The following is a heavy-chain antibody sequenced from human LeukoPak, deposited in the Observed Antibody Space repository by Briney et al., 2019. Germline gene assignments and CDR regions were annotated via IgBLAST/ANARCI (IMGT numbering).Heavy chain of an antibody. CDR2: ISASSLDT. CDR3: AKYGPGFGVVIEYFMDV. V-gene: IGHV3-23*01. Sequence: PGGSLGLSCAASGFDFTAYGMSWVRQAPGKGLEWVSGISASSLDTYYADSVTGRFTISRDNSKNTVHLLMNSLRAEDSAMYYCAKYGPGFGVVIEYFMDVWGKGTRVTVSS. D-gene: IGHD3-3*01. J-gene: IGHJ6*03. CDR1: GFDFTAYG.